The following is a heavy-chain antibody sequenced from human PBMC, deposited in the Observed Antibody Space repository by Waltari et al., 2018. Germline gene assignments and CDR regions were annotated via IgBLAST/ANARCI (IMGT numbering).Heavy chain of an antibody. CDR2: IYYSGST. Sequence: QVQLQESGPGLVKPSETLSLTCPVSGGSISSHYWSWIRQPPGKGLEWIGYIYYSGSTNYNPSLKSRVTISVDTSKNQFSLKLSSVTAADTAVYYCARHHVGEIQLWYDYWGQGTLVTVSS. CDR1: GGSISSHY. V-gene: IGHV4-59*11. J-gene: IGHJ4*02. CDR3: ARHHVGEIQLWYDY. D-gene: IGHD5-18*01.